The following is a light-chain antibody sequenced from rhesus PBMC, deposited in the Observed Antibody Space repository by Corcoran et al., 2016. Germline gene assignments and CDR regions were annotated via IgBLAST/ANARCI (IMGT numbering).Light chain of an antibody. CDR1: QGISSW. CDR2: KAS. V-gene: IGKV1-22*01. Sequence: DIQMTQSPSSLSASVGDTVTITCRASQGISSWLAWYQQKPGKAPKLLVYKASSLQSGVPSSFSGSGSGTDFTLTINSLQSEDFATYYCQQYSTRPLTFGGGTKVELK. CDR3: QQYSTRPLT. J-gene: IGKJ4*01.